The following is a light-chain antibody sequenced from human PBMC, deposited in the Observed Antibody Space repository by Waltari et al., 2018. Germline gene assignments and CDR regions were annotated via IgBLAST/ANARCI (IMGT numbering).Light chain of an antibody. CDR1: ALPKNF. Sequence: SYELTQPPSVSVYPGHTARSPCSGDALPKNFAYWYQPKSGQAPVLVIYEDSDRPSGIPERFSGSSSGTMATLTINGAQVEDEADYYCYSTDISGNHRVFGGGTKLTVL. V-gene: IGLV3-10*01. CDR3: YSTDISGNHRV. CDR2: EDS. J-gene: IGLJ3*02.